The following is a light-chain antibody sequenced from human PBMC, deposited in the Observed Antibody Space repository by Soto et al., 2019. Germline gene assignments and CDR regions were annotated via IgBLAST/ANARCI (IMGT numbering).Light chain of an antibody. J-gene: IGKJ1*01. CDR3: QQRTDRPPCT. Sequence: EIVLTQSPATLSLSPGERATLSCRASQSIGLALAWYQHKPGQAPRLLIFDASQRATGIPARCRGSGSGTDFTRSISLLEPEDFAVYYCQQRTDRPPCTFGQGTKVESK. V-gene: IGKV3-11*01. CDR2: DAS. CDR1: QSIGLA.